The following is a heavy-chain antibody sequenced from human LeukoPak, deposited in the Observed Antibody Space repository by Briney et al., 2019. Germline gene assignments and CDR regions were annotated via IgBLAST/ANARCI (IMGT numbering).Heavy chain of an antibody. J-gene: IGHJ6*03. D-gene: IGHD3-3*01. CDR1: GGSFSGYY. CDR3: ARSSLYDFWSGYYYSGGYYYYMDV. V-gene: IGHV4-34*01. CDR2: INHSGST. Sequence: PSETLSLTCAVYGGSFSGYYWSWIRQPPGKGLESIGEINHSGSTNYNPSLKSRVTISVDTSKNQFSLKLSSVTAADTAVYYCARSSLYDFWSGYYYSGGYYYYMDVWGKGTTVTVSS.